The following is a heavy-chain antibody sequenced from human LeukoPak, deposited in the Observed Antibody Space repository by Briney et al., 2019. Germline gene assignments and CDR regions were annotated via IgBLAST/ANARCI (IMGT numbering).Heavy chain of an antibody. J-gene: IGHJ5*02. Sequence: ASVKVSCKASGYTFTGYYMHWVRQAPGQGLEWMGWINPNSGGTNYAQKFQGRVTMTRDTSISTAYMELSRLRSDDTAVYYCARVVLSTVAGLTRAYNWFDPWGQGTLVTVSS. CDR3: ARVVLSTVAGLTRAYNWFDP. V-gene: IGHV1-2*02. CDR1: GYTFTGYY. D-gene: IGHD6-19*01. CDR2: INPNSGGT.